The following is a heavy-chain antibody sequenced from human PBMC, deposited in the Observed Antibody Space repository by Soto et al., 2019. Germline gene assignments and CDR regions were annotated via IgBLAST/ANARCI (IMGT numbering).Heavy chain of an antibody. Sequence: SVKVSCQASGGTFSSYTISWVRQAPGQGLEWMGRIIPIVGIANYAQKFQGRVTITADKSTSTANMELSSLRSEDTAVYYCARDRCSGGSCYLTYSYYMDVWGKGTTVTVSS. D-gene: IGHD2-15*01. J-gene: IGHJ6*03. V-gene: IGHV1-69*04. CDR2: IIPIVGIA. CDR3: ARDRCSGGSCYLTYSYYMDV. CDR1: GGTFSSYT.